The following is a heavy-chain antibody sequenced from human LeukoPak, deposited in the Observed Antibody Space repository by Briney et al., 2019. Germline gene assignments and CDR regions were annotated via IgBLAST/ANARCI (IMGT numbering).Heavy chain of an antibody. J-gene: IGHJ4*02. CDR1: GFTFSDYH. D-gene: IGHD2-2*01. V-gene: IGHV3-72*01. CDR3: ARSAPSICRSTSCYGYYFDY. Sequence: PGGSLRLSCAASGFTFSDYHMDWVRQTPGKGLEWVGRTRNKAHSYTTEYAASVKGRFTISRDDSKNSLYLQMNSLKTEDTAVFHCARSAPSICRSTSCYGYYFDYWGQGTLVTVSS. CDR2: TRNKAHSYTT.